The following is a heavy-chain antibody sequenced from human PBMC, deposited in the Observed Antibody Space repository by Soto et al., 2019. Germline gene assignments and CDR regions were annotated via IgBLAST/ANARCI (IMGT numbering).Heavy chain of an antibody. V-gene: IGHV1-69*13. D-gene: IGHD2-15*01. Sequence: GASVKVSCKASGGTFSSYAISWVRQAPGQGLEWMGGIIPTFGTANYAQKFQGRVTITADESTSTAYMELSSLRSEDTAVYYCARIVVVVAATPLFYGMDVWGQGTTVTVSS. J-gene: IGHJ6*02. CDR2: IIPTFGTA. CDR3: ARIVVVVAATPLFYGMDV. CDR1: GGTFSSYA.